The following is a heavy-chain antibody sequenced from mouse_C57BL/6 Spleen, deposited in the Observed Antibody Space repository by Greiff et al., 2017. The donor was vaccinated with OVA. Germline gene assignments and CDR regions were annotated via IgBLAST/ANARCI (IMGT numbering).Heavy chain of an antibody. CDR3: ARAYGSNARKAMDY. J-gene: IGHJ4*01. Sequence: EVKLVESGGDLVKPGGSLKLSCAASGFTFSSYGMSWVRQTPDKRLEWVATISSGGSYTYYPDSVKGRFTISGDKAKNTLYLQMSSLKSEDTAMYYCARAYGSNARKAMDYWGQGTSVTVSS. CDR1: GFTFSSYG. V-gene: IGHV5-6*01. D-gene: IGHD1-1*01. CDR2: ISSGGSYT.